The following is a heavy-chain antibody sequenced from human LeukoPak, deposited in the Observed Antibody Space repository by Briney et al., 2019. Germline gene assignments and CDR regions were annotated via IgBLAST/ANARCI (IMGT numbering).Heavy chain of an antibody. CDR2: ITWNSGNI. Sequence: GGCLRLSCAASGFTFDDYAMQWVRQAPGKGLEWVSGITWNSGNIGYADSVKGRFSISRDNAKNSLFLQMNSLRAEDTAFYYCAKGTYSSGWYYFDYWGQGTLVTVSS. D-gene: IGHD6-19*01. V-gene: IGHV3-9*01. CDR1: GFTFDDYA. CDR3: AKGTYSSGWYYFDY. J-gene: IGHJ4*02.